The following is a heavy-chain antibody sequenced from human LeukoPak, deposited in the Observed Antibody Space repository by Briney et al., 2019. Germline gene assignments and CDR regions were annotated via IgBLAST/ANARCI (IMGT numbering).Heavy chain of an antibody. J-gene: IGHJ6*03. Sequence: PGGSLRLSCAASGITFSSYTMNWVRQAPGKGLEWVSFISTSSSYTYYADSVKGRFTISRDNARNSLYLQMNSLRAEDTAVYYCARGWAVTTLIQSYYYYYMDVWGKGTTVTVSS. CDR3: ARGWAVTTLIQSYYYYYMDV. CDR1: GITFSSYT. CDR2: ISTSSSYT. V-gene: IGHV3-21*01. D-gene: IGHD4-11*01.